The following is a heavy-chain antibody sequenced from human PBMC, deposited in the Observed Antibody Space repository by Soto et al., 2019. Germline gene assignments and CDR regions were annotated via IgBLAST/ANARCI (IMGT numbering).Heavy chain of an antibody. V-gene: IGHV3-30*18. Sequence: PGGSLRLSCAASGFTFSNYDMHWVRQAPGKGLEWVAVLSFDGSSTYYIDSVKGRFTISRDTSKNTLYLQMNSLRPEDTAVYHCAKGRHNTGWYVVGSDCWGQGTQVTVSS. J-gene: IGHJ4*02. CDR2: LSFDGSST. D-gene: IGHD6-19*01. CDR1: GFTFSNYD. CDR3: AKGRHNTGWYVVGSDC.